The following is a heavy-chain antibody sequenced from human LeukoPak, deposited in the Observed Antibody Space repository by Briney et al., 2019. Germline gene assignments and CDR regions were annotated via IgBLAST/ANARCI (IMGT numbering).Heavy chain of an antibody. D-gene: IGHD1-26*01. J-gene: IGHJ4*02. CDR2: IKQDGSEQ. CDR3: ARDRGGSYSAIDY. Sequence: PGGSLRLSCAASGFTLSSYWMTWVRQAPGKGLEGVANIKQDGSEQYYVDSLKGRFTISRDNAKNSLYLQMNILRAEDTAVYYCARDRGGSYSAIDYWGQGTLVTVSS. CDR1: GFTLSSYW. V-gene: IGHV3-7*01.